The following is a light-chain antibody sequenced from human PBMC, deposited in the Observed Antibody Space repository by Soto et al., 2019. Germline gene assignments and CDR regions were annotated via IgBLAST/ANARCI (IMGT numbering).Light chain of an antibody. CDR3: GTWDSSLSAVV. Sequence: QSVLTQPPSVSAAPGQKLTISCSGSSSNIGNNYVSRYQQLPGTAPKLLIYENNKRPSGIPDRFSGSKSGTSATLGITGLQTGDEADYYCGTWDSSLSAVVFGGGTKLTVL. V-gene: IGLV1-51*02. CDR2: ENN. J-gene: IGLJ2*01. CDR1: SSNIGNNY.